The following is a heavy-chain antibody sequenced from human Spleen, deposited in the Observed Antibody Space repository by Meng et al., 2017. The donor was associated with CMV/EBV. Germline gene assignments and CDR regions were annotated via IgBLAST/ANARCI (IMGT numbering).Heavy chain of an antibody. V-gene: IGHV3-7*04. CDR1: GFTFSHYC. D-gene: IGHD2-8*01. J-gene: IGHJ6*02. Sequence: GESLKISCAASGFTFSHYCMTWVRQAPGKGLEWVANIKQDGSEKNYLDSVKGRFTISRDNAKNSLYLQMNSLRADDTALYYCARVHASYYYYGMDVWGQGTTVTVSS. CDR2: IKQDGSEK. CDR3: ARVHASYYYYGMDV.